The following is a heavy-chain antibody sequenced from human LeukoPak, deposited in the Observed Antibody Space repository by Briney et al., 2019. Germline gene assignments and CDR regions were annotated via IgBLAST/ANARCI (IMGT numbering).Heavy chain of an antibody. Sequence: SETLSLTCTVSGGSISSYYWSWIRQPPGKGLEWIGYIYYSGSTNYNPSLKSRVTMSVDTSKNQFSLKLSSVTAADTAVYYCARDSDSSGYYSISFDYWGQGTLVTVSS. J-gene: IGHJ4*02. D-gene: IGHD3-22*01. V-gene: IGHV4-59*12. CDR1: GGSISSYY. CDR2: IYYSGST. CDR3: ARDSDSSGYYSISFDY.